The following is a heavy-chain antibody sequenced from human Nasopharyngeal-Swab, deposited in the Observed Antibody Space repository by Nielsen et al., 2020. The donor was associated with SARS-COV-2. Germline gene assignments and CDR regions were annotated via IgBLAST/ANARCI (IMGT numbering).Heavy chain of an antibody. CDR1: GFTFDDYA. CDR3: AKASVIVLMVSTPFFDY. J-gene: IGHJ4*02. Sequence: GGSLRLSCAASGFTFDDYAMHWVRQAPGKGLEWVSGISWNSGSIGYADSVKGRFTISRDNAKNSLYLQMNSLRAEDTALYYCAKASVIVLMVSTPFFDYWGQGTLVTVSS. D-gene: IGHD2-8*01. CDR2: ISWNSGSI. V-gene: IGHV3-9*01.